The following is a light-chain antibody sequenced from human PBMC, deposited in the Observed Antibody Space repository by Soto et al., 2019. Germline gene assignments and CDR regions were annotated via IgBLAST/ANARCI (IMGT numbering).Light chain of an antibody. Sequence: QSALTQPASVSGSPGQSITISCTGTSDDVGGYNYVSWYQQHSGKAPKLIIYEVTNRPSGVSNRFSGSKSGNTASLTISGLQAEDESDYYCSSYTSDSVLFGGGTKVTVL. CDR1: SDDVGGYNY. V-gene: IGLV2-14*03. CDR2: EVT. J-gene: IGLJ2*01. CDR3: SSYTSDSVL.